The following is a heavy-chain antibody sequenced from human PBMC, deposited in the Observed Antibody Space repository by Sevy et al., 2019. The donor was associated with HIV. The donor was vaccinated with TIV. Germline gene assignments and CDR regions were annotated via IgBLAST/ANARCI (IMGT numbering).Heavy chain of an antibody. Sequence: GGSLRLSCAASGFTFRKYSMSWVRQPPGKGLEWVSTLSFGCGEINYADSVKGRFTISRDNSKSSVYLQMNNLRPEDTGVYYCAREGCTKPHDYWGQGTLVTVSS. CDR2: LSFGCGEI. J-gene: IGHJ4*02. CDR3: AREGCTKPHDY. D-gene: IGHD2-8*01. V-gene: IGHV3-23*01. CDR1: GFTFRKYS.